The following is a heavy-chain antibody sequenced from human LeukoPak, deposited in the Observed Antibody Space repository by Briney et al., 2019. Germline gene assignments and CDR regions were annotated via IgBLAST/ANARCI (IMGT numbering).Heavy chain of an antibody. CDR3: ARGGNCSGGSCYYPHFDY. D-gene: IGHD2-15*01. Sequence: SETLSLTCAVYGGSFSGYYWSWIRQPPGKGLEWIGEINHSGSTNYNPSLKSRVTISVDASKNQFSLKLSSVTAADTAVYYCARGGNCSGGSCYYPHFDYWGQGTLVTVSS. V-gene: IGHV4-34*01. CDR1: GGSFSGYY. CDR2: INHSGST. J-gene: IGHJ4*02.